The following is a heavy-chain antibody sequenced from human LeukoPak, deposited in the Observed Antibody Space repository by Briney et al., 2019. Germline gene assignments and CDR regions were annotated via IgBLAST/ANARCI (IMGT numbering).Heavy chain of an antibody. V-gene: IGHV4-59*01. J-gene: IGHJ4*02. CDR3: ARVKGYSSSPDY. D-gene: IGHD6-6*01. Sequence: PSETLSLTCTVSGGSISSYYWSWIRQPPGKGLEWIGYIYYSGSTNYNPSLKSRVTISVDTSKNQFSLKLSSVTAADTAVYYCARVKGYSSSPDYWGQGTLGTVSS. CDR1: GGSISSYY. CDR2: IYYSGST.